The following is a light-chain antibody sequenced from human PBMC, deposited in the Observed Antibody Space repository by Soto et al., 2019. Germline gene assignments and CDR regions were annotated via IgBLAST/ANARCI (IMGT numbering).Light chain of an antibody. CDR2: EVT. J-gene: IGLJ3*02. CDR3: CSYAGSDTWV. Sequence: SVLTQPASVSGSPGQSITISCTGTSSDVGSYNLVSWYQQYPGKAPKLIIYEVTKRPSGVSTRFSASKSGNTASLTIFGLQAEDEADYYCCSYAGSDTWVIGGGTKLTVL. CDR1: SSDVGSYNL. V-gene: IGLV2-23*02.